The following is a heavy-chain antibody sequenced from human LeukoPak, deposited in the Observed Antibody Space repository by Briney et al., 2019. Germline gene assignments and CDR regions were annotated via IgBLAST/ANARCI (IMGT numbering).Heavy chain of an antibody. CDR3: ARRGELPSFYYYYYYMDV. D-gene: IGHD1-7*01. J-gene: IGHJ6*03. CDR1: GGSISSGSYY. Sequence: SETLSLTCTVSGGSISSGSYYWSWIRQPPGKGLEWIGEINHSGSTNYNPSLKSRVTISVDTSKNQFSLKLSSVTAADTAVYYCARRGELPSFYYYYYYMDVWGKGTTVTISS. CDR2: INHSGST. V-gene: IGHV4-39*07.